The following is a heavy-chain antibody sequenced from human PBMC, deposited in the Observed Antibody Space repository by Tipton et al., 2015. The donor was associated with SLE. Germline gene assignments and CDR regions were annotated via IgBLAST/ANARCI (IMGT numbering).Heavy chain of an antibody. V-gene: IGHV3-53*05. CDR3: ARDTMITFGGVIGPHYGMDV. D-gene: IGHD3-16*02. CDR2: IYSGGST. CDR1: GFTVSSNY. J-gene: IGHJ6*02. Sequence: GSLRLSCTASGFTVSSNYMSWVRQAPGKGLEWVSVIYSGGSTYYADSVKGRFTISRDNSKNTLYLQMNSLRAEDTAVYYCARDTMITFGGVIGPHYGMDVWGQGTTVTVSS.